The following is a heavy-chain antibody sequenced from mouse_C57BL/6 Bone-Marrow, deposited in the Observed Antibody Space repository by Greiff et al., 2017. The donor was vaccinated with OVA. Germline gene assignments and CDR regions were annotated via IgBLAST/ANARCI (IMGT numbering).Heavy chain of an antibody. Sequence: EVKLMESGGGLVQPGGSLKLSCAASGFTFSDFYMYWIRQTPEKRLEWVAYISNGGGSTYYPDTVKGRYTISRDNAENTLYLQMSRLKSEDTAVYYCARLDAMDYWGQGTSVTVSS. V-gene: IGHV5-12*01. CDR2: ISNGGGST. J-gene: IGHJ4*01. CDR1: GFTFSDFY. CDR3: ARLDAMDY.